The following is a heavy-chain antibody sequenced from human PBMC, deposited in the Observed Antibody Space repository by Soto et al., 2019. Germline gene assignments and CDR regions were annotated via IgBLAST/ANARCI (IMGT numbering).Heavy chain of an antibody. V-gene: IGHV1-24*01. J-gene: IGHJ5*02. D-gene: IGHD3-3*01. CDR2: FDPEDGET. Sequence: ASVKVSCKVSGYTLTELSMHWVRQAPGKGLEWMGGFDPEDGETIYAQKFQGRVTMNEDTSTDTAYMELSSLRSEDTSVYYCATTIFVVVNWFDPWGQGTLVTVSS. CDR1: GYTLTELS. CDR3: ATTIFVVVNWFDP.